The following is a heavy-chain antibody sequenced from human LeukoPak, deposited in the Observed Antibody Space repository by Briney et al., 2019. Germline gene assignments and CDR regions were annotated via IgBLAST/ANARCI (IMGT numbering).Heavy chain of an antibody. CDR2: IKQDGSEK. CDR1: GFTFSSYW. Sequence: GGSLRLSCAASGFTFSSYWMSWVRQAPGKGLEWVANIKQDGSEKYYVNSVKGRFTISRDNSKNTLYLQMNGLRAEDTAVYYCTSLSDAIESFGTRNYWGQGTLVTVSS. D-gene: IGHD2-8*01. V-gene: IGHV3-7*03. J-gene: IGHJ4*02. CDR3: TSLSDAIESFGTRNY.